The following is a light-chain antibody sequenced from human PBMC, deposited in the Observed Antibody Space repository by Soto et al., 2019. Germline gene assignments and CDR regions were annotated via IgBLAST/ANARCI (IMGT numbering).Light chain of an antibody. CDR2: GPS. CDR1: QSVSSY. Sequence: EIVMTQSPATLSVSPGERATLFCRASQSVSSYLAWYQQKPGQAPRLLIYGPSTRATGIPARFSGSGSGTEFTLTVSSLQSEDFAVYYCQQYYNWPLTFGGGTKVEV. V-gene: IGKV3-15*01. CDR3: QQYYNWPLT. J-gene: IGKJ4*01.